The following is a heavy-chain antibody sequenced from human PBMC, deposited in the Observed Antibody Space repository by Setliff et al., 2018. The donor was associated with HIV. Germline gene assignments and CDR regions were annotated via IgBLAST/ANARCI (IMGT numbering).Heavy chain of an antibody. CDR3: ARHRHSSAFLIENFDS. V-gene: IGHV5-51*01. CDR1: GYSFTNYW. D-gene: IGHD6-6*01. CDR2: IYPGESDT. Sequence: GESLKIPCKGSGYSFTNYWIGWVRQVPGKGLEWMGAIYPGESDTRYGPSFQGQVTISADKSINTVSVQWSSLKSSDTAMYSCARHRHSSAFLIENFDSWGQGTLVTVSS. J-gene: IGHJ4*02.